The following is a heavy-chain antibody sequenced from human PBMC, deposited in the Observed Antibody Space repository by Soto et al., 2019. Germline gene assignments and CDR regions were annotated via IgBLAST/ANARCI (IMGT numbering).Heavy chain of an antibody. CDR1: GGSISSYY. Sequence: SETLSLTCTVSGGSISSYYWSWIRQPPGKGLEWIGEINHSGSTNYNPSLKSRVTISVDTSKNQFSLKLSSVTAADTAVYYCARGTGEQQLMPFDYWGQGTLVTVSS. CDR2: INHSGST. J-gene: IGHJ4*02. V-gene: IGHV4-34*01. D-gene: IGHD6-13*01. CDR3: ARGTGEQQLMPFDY.